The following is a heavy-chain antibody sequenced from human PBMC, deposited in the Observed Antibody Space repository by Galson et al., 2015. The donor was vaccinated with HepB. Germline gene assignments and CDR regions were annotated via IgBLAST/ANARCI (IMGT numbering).Heavy chain of an antibody. CDR2: ISGSGGNT. CDR1: GFTFTNYA. J-gene: IGHJ4*02. V-gene: IGHV3-23*01. CDR3: ARGSGYSSGPFDH. Sequence: SLRLSCAASGFTFTNYAMSWVRQAPGKGLEWVSGISGSGGNTYYADSMKGRVTISRDNAKNSLYLQMNSLRAEDTAVYYCARGSGYSSGPFDHWGQGALVAVSS. D-gene: IGHD5-18*01.